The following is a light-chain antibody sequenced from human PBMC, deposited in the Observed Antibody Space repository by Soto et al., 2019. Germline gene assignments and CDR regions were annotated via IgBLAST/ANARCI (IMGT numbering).Light chain of an antibody. CDR3: QQYNTCPLT. CDR2: GAS. Sequence: EIVMTQSPATLSGSPGERGTLSCRASQGVTTNLAWYQQKPGQAPRLLIYGASTRATGIPARFSGSGSGTEFTLTISSLQSEDFAVYYCQQYNTCPLTFGGGTKVEIK. V-gene: IGKV3-15*01. CDR1: QGVTTN. J-gene: IGKJ4*01.